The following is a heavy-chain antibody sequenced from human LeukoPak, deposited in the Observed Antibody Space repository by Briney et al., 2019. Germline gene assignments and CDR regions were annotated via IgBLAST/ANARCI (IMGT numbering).Heavy chain of an antibody. V-gene: IGHV4-4*07. CDR1: GGSISSSY. CDR3: ARDRLSITMVRGVIYSSSSESMDV. CDR2: IYTSGST. J-gene: IGHJ6*03. Sequence: PSETLSLTCTVSGGSISSSYWSWIRQPAGKGVEWIGRIYTSGSTNYNPSLKSRVTMSVDTSKNQFSLKLSSVTAADTAVYYCARDRLSITMVRGVIYSSSSESMDVWGKGTTVTISS. D-gene: IGHD3-10*01.